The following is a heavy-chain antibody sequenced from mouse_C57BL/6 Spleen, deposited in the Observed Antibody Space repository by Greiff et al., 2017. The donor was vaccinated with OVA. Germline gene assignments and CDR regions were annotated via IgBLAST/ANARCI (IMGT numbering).Heavy chain of an antibody. J-gene: IGHJ4*01. V-gene: IGHV1-64*01. D-gene: IGHD2-5*01. CDR2: IHPNSGST. CDR3: ARRNSKGVYAMDY. Sequence: QVQLQQPGAELVKPGASVKLSCKASGYTFTSYWMHWVKQRPGQGLEWIGMIHPNSGSTNYNEKFKSKATLTVDKSSSTAYMQLSSRTSEDAAVYYCARRNSKGVYAMDYWGQGTSVTVSS. CDR1: GYTFTSYW.